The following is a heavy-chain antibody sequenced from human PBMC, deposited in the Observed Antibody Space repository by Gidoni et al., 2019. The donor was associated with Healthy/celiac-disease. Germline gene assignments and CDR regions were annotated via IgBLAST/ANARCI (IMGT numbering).Heavy chain of an antibody. CDR3: AKGSEVAAGDAEYFQH. Sequence: EVQLLESGGGLVQPGGSLRLSSAASGFTFIRYAMRWVRQAPGKGLEWVSDISGSGGSTYYADSVKGRFTISRDNSKNTLYLQMNSLRAEDTAVYYCAKGSEVAAGDAEYFQHWGQGTLVTVSS. CDR1: GFTFIRYA. CDR2: ISGSGGST. V-gene: IGHV3-23*01. D-gene: IGHD6-13*01. J-gene: IGHJ1*01.